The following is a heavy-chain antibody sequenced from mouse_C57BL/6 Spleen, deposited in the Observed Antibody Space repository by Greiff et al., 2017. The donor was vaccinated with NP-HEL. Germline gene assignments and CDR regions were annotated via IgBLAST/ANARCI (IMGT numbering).Heavy chain of an antibody. D-gene: IGHD1-1*01. Sequence: VQLQQSGAELAKPGASVKLSCKASGYTFTSYWMHWVKQRPGQGLEWIGYINPSSGYTKYNQKFKDKATLTADKSSSTAYMQLSSLTYEDSAVYYCARDYYGSSSWFADWGQGTLVTVSA. V-gene: IGHV1-7*01. CDR2: INPSSGYT. J-gene: IGHJ3*01. CDR1: GYTFTSYW. CDR3: ARDYYGSSSWFAD.